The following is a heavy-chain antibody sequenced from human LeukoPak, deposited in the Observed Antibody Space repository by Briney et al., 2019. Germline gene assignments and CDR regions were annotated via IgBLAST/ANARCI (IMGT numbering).Heavy chain of an antibody. Sequence: APVKVSCKASGYTFTRYGISWVRQAPGQRLEWMGGINAYNGNTKYAQKLQRRVTMTTDTSTSTAYMGLRRLRTDDTAVYYCARRKDIVVVPAASALGYWGQGTLVTVSS. CDR1: GYTFTRYG. J-gene: IGHJ4*02. V-gene: IGHV1-18*01. CDR2: INAYNGNT. CDR3: ARRKDIVVVPAASALGY. D-gene: IGHD2-2*01.